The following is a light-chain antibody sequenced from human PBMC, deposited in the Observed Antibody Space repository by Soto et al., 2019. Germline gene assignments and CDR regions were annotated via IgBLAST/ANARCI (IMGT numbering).Light chain of an antibody. CDR2: GNS. CDR3: QAYDSSFVL. Sequence: QSVLTQPPSVSGSPGQRVTISCTGSSSNIGAGYDVHWYQQLPGTAPKLLIYGNSNRPSGVPDRFSGSKSGTSASLAITGLQDEDEYDYYCQAYDSSFVLFGGGTKLTVL. CDR1: SSNIGAGYD. V-gene: IGLV1-40*01. J-gene: IGLJ2*01.